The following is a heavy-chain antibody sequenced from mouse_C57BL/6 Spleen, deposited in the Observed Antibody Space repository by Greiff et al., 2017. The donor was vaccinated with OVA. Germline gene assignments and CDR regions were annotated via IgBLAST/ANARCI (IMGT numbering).Heavy chain of an antibody. CDR1: GFTFSSYA. D-gene: IGHD1-1*01. V-gene: IGHV5-4*01. CDR3: ARGDYYGSSYFAY. J-gene: IGHJ3*01. Sequence: EVQGVESGGGLVKPGGSLKLSCAASGFTFSSYAMSWVRQTPEKRLEWVATISDGGSYTYYPDNVKGRFTISRDNAKNNLYLQMSHLKSEDTAMYYCARGDYYGSSYFAYWGQGTLVTVSA. CDR2: ISDGGSYT.